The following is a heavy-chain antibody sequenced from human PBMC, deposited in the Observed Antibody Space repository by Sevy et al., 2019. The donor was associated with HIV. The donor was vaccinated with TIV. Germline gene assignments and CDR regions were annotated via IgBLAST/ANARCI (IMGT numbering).Heavy chain of an antibody. V-gene: IGHV3-23*01. CDR1: GFTFNTYA. J-gene: IGHJ4*02. D-gene: IGHD3-22*01. CDR2: ISGSGRST. CDR3: AKEALGYSYDSSGSFDY. Sequence: GGSLRLSCAASGFTFNTYAMSWVRQAPGKGLEWVSGISGSGRSTYYADSVKGRFTISRDNSKNTLYLQMNNLRAEDTAVYYCAKEALGYSYDSSGSFDYWGKGTLVTVSS.